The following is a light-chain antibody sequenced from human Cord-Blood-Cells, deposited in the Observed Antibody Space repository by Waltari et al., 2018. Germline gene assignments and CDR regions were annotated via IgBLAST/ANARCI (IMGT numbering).Light chain of an antibody. CDR3: ETWDSNSWV. V-gene: IGLV4-60*03. CDR1: SAHSSDI. Sequence: QPVQTQSCSASASLGSSVKLTCTLSSAHSSDISAWHQQQPGKAPRYLMKLEGSGSYNKGSGVPDRFSGSSSWADRYLTISNLQSEDEADYYCETWDSNSWVFGGGTKLTVL. CDR2: LEGSGSY. J-gene: IGLJ3*02.